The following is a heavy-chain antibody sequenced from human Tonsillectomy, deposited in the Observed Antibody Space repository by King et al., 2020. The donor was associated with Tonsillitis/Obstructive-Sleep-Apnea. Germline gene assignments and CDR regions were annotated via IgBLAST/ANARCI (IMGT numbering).Heavy chain of an antibody. J-gene: IGHJ6*02. CDR3: AKVDWKLPQWYYYAMDV. CDR2: ISGGGGST. V-gene: IGHV3-23*04. D-gene: IGHD1-26*01. Sequence: VQLVESGGGLVQPGGSLRLSCAASGFTFSSYAMSWVRQAPGKGLEWVSTISGGGGSTYYADSVKGRFTISRDNSKNTLYLQMSSLRAEDTALYYCAKVDWKLPQWYYYAMDVWGQGTTVTVSS. CDR1: GFTFSSYA.